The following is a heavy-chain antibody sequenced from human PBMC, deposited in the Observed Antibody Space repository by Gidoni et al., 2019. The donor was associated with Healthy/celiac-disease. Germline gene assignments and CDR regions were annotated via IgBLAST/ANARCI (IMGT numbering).Heavy chain of an antibody. CDR2: ISAYNGNT. D-gene: IGHD3-3*01. V-gene: IGHV1-18*01. CDR1: GYTFTSYV. Sequence: QVQLVQSGAEVKKPGASVKVSCKASGYTFTSYVISWVRQAHGQGLEWMGWISAYNGNTNYAQKLQGRVTMTTDTSTSTAYMELRSLRSDDTSVYYCARDPSGYGWTRAIDYWGQGTLVTVSS. CDR3: ARDPSGYGWTRAIDY. J-gene: IGHJ4*02.